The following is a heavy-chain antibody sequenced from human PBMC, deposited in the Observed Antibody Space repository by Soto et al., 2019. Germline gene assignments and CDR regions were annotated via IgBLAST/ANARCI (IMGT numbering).Heavy chain of an antibody. Sequence: SETLSLTCIVSGGSVYSNGHYWGWIRQPPGKGLEWIGSIDNNGVTNYNSSLKSRVTISRDTSKNQFSLRLTSVTAADTAVYYCGKILVGATGHTDADSWGPGTLVT. V-gene: IGHV4-39*01. CDR3: GKILVGATGHTDADS. CDR1: GGSVYSNGHY. J-gene: IGHJ4*02. D-gene: IGHD2-15*01. CDR2: IDNNGVT.